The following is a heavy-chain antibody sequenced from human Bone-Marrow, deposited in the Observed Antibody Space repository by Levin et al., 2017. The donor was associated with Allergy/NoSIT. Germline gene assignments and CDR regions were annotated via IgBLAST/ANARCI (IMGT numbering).Heavy chain of an antibody. CDR2: ITIGNSV. D-gene: IGHD3-3*01. J-gene: IGHJ4*02. CDR3: ARDQGITGDYDL. V-gene: IGHV3-11*01. Sequence: GGSLRLSCAASGFAFSDYYMSWIRQAPGKGLEWISYITIGNSVYYADSVTGRFTISRDNSKNSVLLQLNSLRPEDTAIYYCARDQGITGDYDLWGQGTRVTGSS. CDR1: GFAFSDYY.